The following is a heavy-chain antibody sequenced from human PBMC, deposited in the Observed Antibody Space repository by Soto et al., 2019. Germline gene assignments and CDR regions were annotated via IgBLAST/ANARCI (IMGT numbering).Heavy chain of an antibody. CDR3: TTKNDVYDFWSGYYFDY. J-gene: IGHJ4*02. Sequence: GASLRLSCAASGFTFSNAWMSWVRQAPGKGLEWVGRIKSKTDGGTTDYAAPVKGRFTISRDDSKNTLYLQMNSLKTEDTAVYYCTTKNDVYDFWSGYYFDYWGQGTLVTVSS. D-gene: IGHD3-3*01. V-gene: IGHV3-15*01. CDR2: IKSKTDGGTT. CDR1: GFTFSNAW.